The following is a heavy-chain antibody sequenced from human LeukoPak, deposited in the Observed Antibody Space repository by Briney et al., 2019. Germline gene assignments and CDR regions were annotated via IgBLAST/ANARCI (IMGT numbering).Heavy chain of an antibody. CDR3: AREMTSYSSSWYIRAFDI. D-gene: IGHD6-13*01. V-gene: IGHV1-69*01. J-gene: IGHJ3*02. CDR1: GGTFSSYA. CDR2: IIPIFGTA. Sequence: ASVKVSYKASGGTFSSYAISWVRQAPGQGLEWMGGIIPIFGTANYAQKFQGRVTITADESTSTAYMELSSLRSEDTAVYYCAREMTSYSSSWYIRAFDIWGQGTMVTVSS.